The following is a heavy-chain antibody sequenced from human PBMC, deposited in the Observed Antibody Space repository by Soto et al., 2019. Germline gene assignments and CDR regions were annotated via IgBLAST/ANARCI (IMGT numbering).Heavy chain of an antibody. V-gene: IGHV3-21*04. CDR2: ISSSSSYI. CDR1: GLTFSSYS. D-gene: IGHD6-13*01. CDR3: AKTRPYSSSWFSDY. Sequence: GGSLRLSCAASGLTFSSYSMNWVRQAPGKGLEWVSSISSSSSYIYYADSVKGRFTISRDNSKNTLYLQMNSLRAEDTAVYYCAKTRPYSSSWFSDYWGQGTLVTVSS. J-gene: IGHJ4*02.